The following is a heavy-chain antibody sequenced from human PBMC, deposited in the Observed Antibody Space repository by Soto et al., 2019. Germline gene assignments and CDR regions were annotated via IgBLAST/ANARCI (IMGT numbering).Heavy chain of an antibody. CDR1: GGTFSSYA. Sequence: QVQLVQSGAEVKKPWSSVKVSCKASGGTFSSYAISGVRQAPGQGLEWMGGIIPIFGTANYAQKFQGRVTITADESTSTAYMELSSLRSEDTAVYYCARGFSSGGNSLGAFDIWGQGTMVTVSS. CDR2: IIPIFGTA. CDR3: ARGFSSGGNSLGAFDI. J-gene: IGHJ3*02. D-gene: IGHD2-21*02. V-gene: IGHV1-69*01.